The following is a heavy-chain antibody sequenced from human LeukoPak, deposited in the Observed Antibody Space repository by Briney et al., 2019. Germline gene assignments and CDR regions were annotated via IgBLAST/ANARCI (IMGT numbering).Heavy chain of an antibody. CDR3: ARAPYLNYYDSSGYYDY. D-gene: IGHD3-22*01. J-gene: IGHJ4*02. CDR2: IITIFGTA. V-gene: IGHV1-69*05. CDR1: GGTFSSYA. Sequence: ASVKVSCKASGGTFSSYAISWVRQAPGQGLEWMGGIITIFGTANCAQKFQGRVTITTDESTSTAYMELSSLRSEDTAVYYCARAPYLNYYDSSGYYDYWGQGTLVTVSS.